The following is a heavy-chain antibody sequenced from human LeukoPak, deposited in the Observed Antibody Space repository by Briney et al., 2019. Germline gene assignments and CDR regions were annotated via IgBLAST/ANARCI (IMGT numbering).Heavy chain of an antibody. CDR2: ISSSSSYI. D-gene: IGHD3-22*01. V-gene: IGHV3-21*01. Sequence: PGGSLRLSCAASGFTFSSYSMNWVRQAPGKGLEWVSSISSSSSYIYYADSVKGRFTISRDNSKNTLYLQMNSLRAEDTAVYYCARGGDSSGYCYDATNQIDYWGQGTLVTVSS. CDR3: ARGGDSSGYCYDATNQIDY. CDR1: GFTFSSYS. J-gene: IGHJ4*02.